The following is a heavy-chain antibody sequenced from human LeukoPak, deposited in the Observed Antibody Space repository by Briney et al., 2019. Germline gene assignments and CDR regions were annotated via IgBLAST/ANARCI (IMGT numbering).Heavy chain of an antibody. V-gene: IGHV3-7*04. J-gene: IGHJ4*02. D-gene: IGHD1-26*01. CDR3: AWDRGYYRADD. Sequence: GGSLRLSCAASGFTVSSNYMSWVRQAPGKGLEWVANIKPDGSEEKYVDSVKGRFTISRDNAKNSLYLQMNSLRAGDTAVYYCAWDRGYYRADDWGQGTLVTVSS. CDR2: IKPDGSEE. CDR1: GFTVSSNY.